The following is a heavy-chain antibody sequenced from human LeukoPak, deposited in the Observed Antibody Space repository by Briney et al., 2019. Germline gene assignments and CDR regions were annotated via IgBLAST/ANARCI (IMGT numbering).Heavy chain of an antibody. V-gene: IGHV1-18*01. CDR3: AISQGSYYDTSGYLGGDY. Sequence: EASVKVSCKASGYTFTNYGIFGVRQAPGQGLEWMGWISAYSGNTNYAQKLQGRVTMTTETSTSTAYMELESLRSDDTAAYYCAISQGSYYDTSGYLGGDYWGQGTLVTVSS. CDR1: GYTFTNYG. J-gene: IGHJ4*02. D-gene: IGHD3-22*01. CDR2: ISAYSGNT.